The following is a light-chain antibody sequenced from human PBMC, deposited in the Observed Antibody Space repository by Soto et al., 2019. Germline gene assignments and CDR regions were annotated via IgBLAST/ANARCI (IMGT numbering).Light chain of an antibody. CDR3: CSYAGNYKV. V-gene: IGLV2-11*01. J-gene: IGLJ3*02. CDR1: SSGVGIYNY. Sequence: QSALTQPRSVSGSPGQSVTISCTGTSSGVGIYNYVSWYQQHPGKAPKLMIYDVTKRPSGVPDRFSASKSGNTASLTISGLQAEDEADYYCCSYAGNYKVFGGGTQLTVL. CDR2: DVT.